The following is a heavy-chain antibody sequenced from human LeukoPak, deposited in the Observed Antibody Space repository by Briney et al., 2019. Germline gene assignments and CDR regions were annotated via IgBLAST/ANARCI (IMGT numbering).Heavy chain of an antibody. V-gene: IGHV4-34*01. D-gene: IGHD3-3*01. Sequence: PSETLPLTCAVYGGSFSGYYWSWIRQPPGKGLEWIGEINHSGSTNYNPSLKSRVTISVDTSKNQFSLKLSSVTAADTAVYYCAKMDYDFWSGYYTGGNWFDPWGQGTLVTVPP. CDR1: GGSFSGYY. J-gene: IGHJ5*02. CDR2: INHSGST. CDR3: AKMDYDFWSGYYTGGNWFDP.